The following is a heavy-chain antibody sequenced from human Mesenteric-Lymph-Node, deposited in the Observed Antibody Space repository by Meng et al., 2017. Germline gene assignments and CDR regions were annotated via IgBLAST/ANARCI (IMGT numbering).Heavy chain of an antibody. CDR1: GDSITSGDYS. Sequence: QVLLQEQGPGLVKSSQTLSLTCAVSGDSITSGDYSWTWIRQPPGKGLEWIGYIYHGVNIYYTPSLRSRVTISVDKSRNQFSLKLTSVSAADTAVYYCVRDTRRGGGWFDPWGQGTLVTVSS. CDR2: IYHGVNI. CDR3: VRDTRRGGGWFDP. V-gene: IGHV4-30-2*01. J-gene: IGHJ5*02. D-gene: IGHD3-10*01.